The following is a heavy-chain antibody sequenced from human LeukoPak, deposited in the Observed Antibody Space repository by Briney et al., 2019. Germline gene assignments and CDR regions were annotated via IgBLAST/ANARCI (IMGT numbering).Heavy chain of an antibody. CDR1: GFTFSSYW. CDR3: ARAPSEIGGYYPEYFRH. V-gene: IGHV3-74*01. CDR2: IKSDGKT. Sequence: GGSLRLSCAASGFTFSSYWMHWVRQAPGKGLVWVSRIKSDGKTNYADSVKGRFTISRDNTKNTVSLQMNSLRAEDTGVYYCARAPSEIGGYYPEYFRHWGQGTLVTVSS. D-gene: IGHD3-22*01. J-gene: IGHJ1*01.